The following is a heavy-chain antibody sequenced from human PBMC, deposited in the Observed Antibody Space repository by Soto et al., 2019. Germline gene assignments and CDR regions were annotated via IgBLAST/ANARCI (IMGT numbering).Heavy chain of an antibody. D-gene: IGHD2-15*01. CDR2: INGRAGNT. J-gene: IGHJ4*02. CDR3: AKAKAIIAPYCFDY. CDR1: GLTFISYW. Sequence: GGSLRLSCAASGLTFISYWMHWVRQAPGKGLVWVSRINGRAGNTYYADSVKGRFTISRDNSKNTLYLQMNSLRAEDTAVYYCAKAKAIIAPYCFDYWGQGTLVSVSS. V-gene: IGHV3-23*01.